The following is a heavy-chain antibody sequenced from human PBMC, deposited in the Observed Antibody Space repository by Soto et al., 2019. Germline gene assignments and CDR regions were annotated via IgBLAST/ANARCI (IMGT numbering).Heavy chain of an antibody. CDR3: ARGGAARWVLRYYGMDV. CDR2: MNPNSGNT. CDR1: VYTFTSYD. V-gene: IGHV1-8*01. D-gene: IGHD6-6*01. Sequence: ASVKVSCKASVYTFTSYDINWVREATGQGLEWMGWMNPNSGNTGYAQKFQGRVTMTRNTSISTAYMELSSLRSEDTAVYYCARGGAARWVLRYYGMDVWGQGTTVTVSS. J-gene: IGHJ6*02.